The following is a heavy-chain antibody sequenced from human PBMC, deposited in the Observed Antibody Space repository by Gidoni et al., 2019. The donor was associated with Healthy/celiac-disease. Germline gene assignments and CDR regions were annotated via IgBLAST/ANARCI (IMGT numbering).Heavy chain of an antibody. CDR2: IYHSGST. V-gene: IGHV4-38-2*02. CDR3: ARDGVLRVYSP. J-gene: IGHJ4*02. CDR1: GYSISSGYY. D-gene: IGHD2-8*01. Sequence: QVQLQESGPGLVTPSETLSLTCTVSGYSISSGYYWGWIRQPPGKGLEWIGSIYHSGSTYYNPSLKSRVTIAVDTSKNQCSLKRSSVTAADTAVYYWARDGVLRVYSPWGQGTLVTVSS.